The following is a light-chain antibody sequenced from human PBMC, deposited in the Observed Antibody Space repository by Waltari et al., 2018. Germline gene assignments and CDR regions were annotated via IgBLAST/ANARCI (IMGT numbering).Light chain of an antibody. J-gene: IGKJ3*01. CDR2: KAS. Sequence: DIQMTQSPSTLSASVGDRVTITCRASQSISSWLDWYQQKPGKAPKLLIYKASSLESGVPSRFSGSGSGTEFTLTISSLQPDDFATYYCQQYNSYLFTFGPGTKVDIK. V-gene: IGKV1-5*03. CDR1: QSISSW. CDR3: QQYNSYLFT.